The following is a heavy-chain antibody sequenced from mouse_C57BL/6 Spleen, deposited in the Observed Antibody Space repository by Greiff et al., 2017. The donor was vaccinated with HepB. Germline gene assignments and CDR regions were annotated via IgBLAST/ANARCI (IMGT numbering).Heavy chain of an antibody. CDR1: GFTFSSYG. J-gene: IGHJ3*01. V-gene: IGHV5-6*02. CDR3: AAYDYDSWFAY. CDR2: ISSGGSYT. D-gene: IGHD2-4*01. Sequence: DVKLVESGGDLVKPGGSLKLSCAASGFTFSSYGMSWVRQTPDKRLEWVATISSGGSYTYYPDSVKGRFTISRDNAKNTLYLQMSSLKSEDTAMYYCAAYDYDSWFAYWGQGTLVTVSA.